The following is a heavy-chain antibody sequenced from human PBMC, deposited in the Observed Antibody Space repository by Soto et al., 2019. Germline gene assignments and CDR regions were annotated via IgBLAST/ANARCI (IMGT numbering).Heavy chain of an antibody. Sequence: QVQLVQSGTEVKKPGSSVKVSCKASGDTFSFYTINWVRQAPGLGLEWVGRINPIVGMSNYAQKFQGRVSMTSDKSTTTAYMELRSPRSDDTAMYFFAASYGTGYRDFDYCGHGAPVSVSS. CDR1: GDTFSFYT. CDR2: INPIVGMS. D-gene: IGHD3-10*01. V-gene: IGHV1-69*02. J-gene: IGHJ4*01. CDR3: AASYGTGYRDFDY.